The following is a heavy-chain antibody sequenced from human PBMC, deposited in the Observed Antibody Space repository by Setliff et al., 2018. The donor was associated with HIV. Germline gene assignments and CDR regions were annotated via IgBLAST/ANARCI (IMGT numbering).Heavy chain of an antibody. D-gene: IGHD4-4*01. CDR2: IKSKTDGGTT. V-gene: IGHV3-15*01. CDR3: TTHSSYINYHYYYYYMDV. Sequence: GGSLRLSCAASGFTFSNAWMSWVRQAPGKGLEWVGRIKSKTDGGTTDYAAPVKGRFTISRDDSKNTLYLQMNSLKTEDTAVYYCTTHSSYINYHYYYYYMDVWGKGTTVTVSS. J-gene: IGHJ6*03. CDR1: GFTFSNAW.